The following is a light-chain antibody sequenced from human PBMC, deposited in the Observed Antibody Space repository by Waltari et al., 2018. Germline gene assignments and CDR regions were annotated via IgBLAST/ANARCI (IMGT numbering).Light chain of an antibody. CDR1: QSLSSRY. CDR2: GSS. CDR3: QQFGSSPRGT. J-gene: IGKJ2*01. V-gene: IGKV3-20*01. Sequence: IVLTQSPGTLSLSPGDTGTLSCRASQSLSSRYLAWYQQRPGQAPRPLIYGSSNRATGIPDRFSGSGSGTHFTLIISGLEPEDSAVYYCQQFGSSPRGTFGQGTKLEIK.